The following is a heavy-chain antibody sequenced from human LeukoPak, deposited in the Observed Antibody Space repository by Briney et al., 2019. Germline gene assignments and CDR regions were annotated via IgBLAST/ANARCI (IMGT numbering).Heavy chain of an antibody. CDR2: ISVYNDNR. D-gene: IGHD4-17*01. Sequence: ASVKVSCKASGYSLTSYGISWVRQAPGQGLEWMGWISVYNDNRKYAQNFQGRLTMTTDTFTSTAYMELRSLRSDDTAVYYCARDTGYGDYVGDYWGQGTLVTVSS. V-gene: IGHV1-18*01. CDR1: GYSLTSYG. J-gene: IGHJ4*02. CDR3: ARDTGYGDYVGDY.